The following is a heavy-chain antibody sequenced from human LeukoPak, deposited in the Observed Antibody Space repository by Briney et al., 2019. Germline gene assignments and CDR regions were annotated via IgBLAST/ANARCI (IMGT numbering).Heavy chain of an antibody. V-gene: IGHV1-69*13. D-gene: IGHD1-14*01. CDR3: ARVSGRGYYFDY. CDR1: GYTFTGYY. CDR2: IIPIFGTA. Sequence: ASVKVSCKASGYTFTGYYMHWVRQAPGQGLEWMGGIIPIFGTANYAQKFQGRVTITADESTSTAYMELSSLRSEDTAVYYCARVSGRGYYFDYWGQGTLVTVSS. J-gene: IGHJ4*02.